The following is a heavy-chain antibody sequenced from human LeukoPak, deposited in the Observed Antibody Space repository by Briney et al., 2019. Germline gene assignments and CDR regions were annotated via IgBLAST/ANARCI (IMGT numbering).Heavy chain of an antibody. Sequence: GRSLRLSCAASRFIFSNYAMHWVRQAPGKGLDWVAVISYHGRDQFYADSVKGRFTISRDSSKDTLYLQMNSLRTEDTAVYYCVRQDCSGGSCYLDYWGQGTLVTVSS. CDR3: VRQDCSGGSCYLDY. CDR1: RFIFSNYA. CDR2: ISYHGRDQ. J-gene: IGHJ4*02. V-gene: IGHV3-30*04. D-gene: IGHD2-15*01.